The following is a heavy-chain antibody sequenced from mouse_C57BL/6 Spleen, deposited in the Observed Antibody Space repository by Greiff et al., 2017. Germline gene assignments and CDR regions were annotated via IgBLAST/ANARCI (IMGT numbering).Heavy chain of an antibody. Sequence: VQLQQSGTVLARPGASVKMSCKTSGYTFTSYWMHWVKQRPGQGLEWIGAIYPGNSDTNYNQKFKGKAKLTAVTSASTAYMELSSLTTEDSAVYYCTRSYYDGSSYVAMDYWGQGTSVTVSA. CDR2: IYPGNSDT. D-gene: IGHD1-1*01. V-gene: IGHV1-5*01. CDR3: TRSYYDGSSYVAMDY. J-gene: IGHJ4*01. CDR1: GYTFTSYW.